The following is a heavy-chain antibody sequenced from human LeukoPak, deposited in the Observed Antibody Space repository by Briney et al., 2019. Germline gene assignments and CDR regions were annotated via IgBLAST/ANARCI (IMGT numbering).Heavy chain of an antibody. CDR3: AKEDGSGWDSTDYGMDV. J-gene: IGHJ6*02. V-gene: IGHV3-30*18. CDR1: GFTFSSYG. D-gene: IGHD6-19*01. CDR2: ISYDGSNK. Sequence: GRSLRLSCAASGFTFSSYGMHWVRQAPGKGLEWVAVISYDGSNKYYADSVKGRFTISRDNSKNTLYLQMNSLRAEDTAVYYCAKEDGSGWDSTDYGMDVWGQGTTVTVSS.